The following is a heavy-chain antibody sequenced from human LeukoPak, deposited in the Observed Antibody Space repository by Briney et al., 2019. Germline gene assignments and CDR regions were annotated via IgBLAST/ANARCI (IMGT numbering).Heavy chain of an antibody. CDR3: ARAFAPFDY. J-gene: IGHJ4*02. CDR2: INPGSGGT. Sequence: GASVKVSCKASGYTFTGYYIHWVRQAPGQGLDWMGWINPGSGGTNYAQKFQGRVTMTRDTSISTAYMELSRLRSDDTAMYYCARAFAPFDYWGQGTLVTVSS. V-gene: IGHV1-2*02. D-gene: IGHD3-3*01. CDR1: GYTFTGYY.